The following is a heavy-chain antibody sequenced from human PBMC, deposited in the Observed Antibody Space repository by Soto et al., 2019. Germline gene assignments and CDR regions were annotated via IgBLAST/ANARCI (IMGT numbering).Heavy chain of an antibody. CDR2: IYHSGST. D-gene: IGHD2-2*01. J-gene: IGHJ5*02. CDR1: GGSISIGGYS. Sequence: PSETLSLTSAVSGGSISIGGYSWSWIRQPPGKGLEWIGYIYHSGSTYYNPSLKSRVTISVDRSKNQFSLKLSSVTAADTAVYYCARVPDRWGQGTLVTVS. CDR3: ARVPDR. V-gene: IGHV4-30-2*01.